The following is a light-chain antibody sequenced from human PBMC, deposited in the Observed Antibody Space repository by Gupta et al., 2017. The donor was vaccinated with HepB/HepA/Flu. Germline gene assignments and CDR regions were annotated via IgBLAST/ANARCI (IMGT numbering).Light chain of an antibody. Sequence: QSVLTQPPSVSAAPGQKVTISCSGSSSNIGSNFLSWYQQLPGTAPPLLILVKNKRASGIPDRCSCATSCTSATPVTTALQTGDEADEYCSKSENHMNAGVVFGTGTTVTVL. J-gene: IGLJ1*01. V-gene: IGLV1-51*02. CDR2: VKN. CDR3: SKSENHMNAGVV. CDR1: SSNIGSNF.